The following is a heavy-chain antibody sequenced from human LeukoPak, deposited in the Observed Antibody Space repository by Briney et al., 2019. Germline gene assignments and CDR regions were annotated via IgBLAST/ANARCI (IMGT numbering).Heavy chain of an antibody. D-gene: IGHD5-24*01. V-gene: IGHV3-23*01. CDR1: GFPFSSYA. Sequence: PGGSLRLSCEASGFPFSSYAMNWVRQAPGKGLEWVSTISGSGGSTYYADSVKGRFTISRDKSKNTVYLQMNSLRAEDTAVYYCAKVRGYGYNHIDYWGQGTLVTVSS. CDR2: ISGSGGST. CDR3: AKVRGYGYNHIDY. J-gene: IGHJ4*02.